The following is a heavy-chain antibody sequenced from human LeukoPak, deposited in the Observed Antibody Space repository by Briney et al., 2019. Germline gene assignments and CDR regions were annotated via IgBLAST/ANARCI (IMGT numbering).Heavy chain of an antibody. J-gene: IGHJ4*02. Sequence: PSETLSLTCAVYGGSFSGYYWSWIRQPPGKGLEWIGEINHSGSTNYNPSLKSRVTISVDTSKNQFSLKLSSVTAADTAVYYCARGLMTTVTTVADYWGQGTLVTVSS. CDR2: INHSGST. V-gene: IGHV4-34*01. CDR1: GGSFSGYY. D-gene: IGHD4-17*01. CDR3: ARGLMTTVTTVADY.